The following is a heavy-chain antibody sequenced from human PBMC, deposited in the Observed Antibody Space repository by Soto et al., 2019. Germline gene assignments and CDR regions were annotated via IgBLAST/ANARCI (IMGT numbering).Heavy chain of an antibody. CDR3: AKDRDIVVVIDATATGAFDF. V-gene: IGHV3-23*01. J-gene: IGHJ3*01. D-gene: IGHD2-15*01. CDR1: GFTFSSYA. CDR2: ISGSGANT. Sequence: VQLLESGGGMVQPGGSLRLSCAASGFTFSSYAMSWVRQRPGKGLEWVSAISGSGANTYYADSLKGRFTISRDNSKNTLDLQMNSLRAEDTAIYYCAKDRDIVVVIDATATGAFDFWGQGTLVTVSS.